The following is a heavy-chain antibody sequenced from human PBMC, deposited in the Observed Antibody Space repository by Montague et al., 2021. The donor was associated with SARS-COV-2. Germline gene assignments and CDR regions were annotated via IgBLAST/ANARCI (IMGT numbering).Heavy chain of an antibody. J-gene: IGHJ6*03. D-gene: IGHD3-3*01. Sequence: SLRLSCAASGFTFSTYTMNWVRQAPGKGLEWVAVISYDGSNKYYVDSVKGRFTISRDNSKNTLFLQMNSLRAEDTAVYYCARDPLLTIFGSYYYYYMDVWGKGTTVTVSS. CDR3: ARDPLLTIFGSYYYYYMDV. CDR2: ISYDGSNK. V-gene: IGHV3-30*04. CDR1: GFTFSTYT.